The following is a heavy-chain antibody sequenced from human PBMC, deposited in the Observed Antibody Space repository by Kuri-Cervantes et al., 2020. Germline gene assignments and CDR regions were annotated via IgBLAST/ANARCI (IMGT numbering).Heavy chain of an antibody. CDR3: ARDPYSSGWYSVHYYDSSGYFDY. CDR2: INPNSGGT. J-gene: IGHJ4*02. Sequence: ASVKVSCKASGYTFTGYYMHWVRQAPGQGLEWMGWINPNSGGTSYAQKFQGRVTMTRDTSTSTVYMELSSLRSEDTAVYYCARDPYSSGWYSVHYYDSSGYFDYWGQGTLVTVSS. CDR1: GYTFTGYY. V-gene: IGHV1-2*02. D-gene: IGHD3-22*01.